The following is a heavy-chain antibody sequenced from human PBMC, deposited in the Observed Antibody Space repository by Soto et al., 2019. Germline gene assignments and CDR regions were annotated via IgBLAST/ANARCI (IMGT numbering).Heavy chain of an antibody. V-gene: IGHV3-9*01. CDR3: EKHQSSSGWSKGY. D-gene: IGHD6-19*01. Sequence: PGGSLRLSCAASGFTFDDYAMHWVRQAPGKGLEWVSGISWNSGSIGYADSVKGRFTISRDNAKNSLYLQMNSLRAEDTALYYCEKHQSSSGWSKGYWGQGTLVTVSS. CDR1: GFTFDDYA. J-gene: IGHJ4*02. CDR2: ISWNSGSI.